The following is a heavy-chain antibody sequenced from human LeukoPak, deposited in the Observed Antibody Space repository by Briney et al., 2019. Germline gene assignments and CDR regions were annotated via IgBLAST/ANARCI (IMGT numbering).Heavy chain of an antibody. V-gene: IGHV4-4*09. D-gene: IGHD3-22*01. Sequence: SETLSLTRTVPGGSISSYYWSWIRPPPGKGLEWIGYIYPSGSTNYNPSLKSRITLSLDTSKNQFSLYLSSVTASDTAVYYCARRQSHYYDARAYYYRSDAFDIWGQGTTVTVSS. CDR3: ARRQSHYYDARAYYYRSDAFDI. J-gene: IGHJ3*02. CDR2: IYPSGST. CDR1: GGSISSYY.